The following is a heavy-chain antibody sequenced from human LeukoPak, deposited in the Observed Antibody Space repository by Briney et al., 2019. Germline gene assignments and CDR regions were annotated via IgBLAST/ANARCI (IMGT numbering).Heavy chain of an antibody. V-gene: IGHV4-30-4*08. Sequence: SETLSLTCTVSGGSISSGDYYWSWIRQPPGKGLEWIGYIYYSGSTYYNPSLKSRVTISVDTSKNQFSLKLSSVTAADTAVYYRARESQFNAFDIWGQGTMVTVSS. CDR3: ARESQFNAFDI. CDR1: GGSISSGDYY. J-gene: IGHJ3*02. CDR2: IYYSGST.